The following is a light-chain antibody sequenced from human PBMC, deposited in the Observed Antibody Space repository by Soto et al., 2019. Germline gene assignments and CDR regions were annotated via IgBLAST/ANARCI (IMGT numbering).Light chain of an antibody. CDR2: EVS. CDR1: SSDMGSYNL. CDR3: CSHAGSSTYVV. J-gene: IGLJ2*01. V-gene: IGLV2-23*02. Sequence: QSALTQAASVSGSPGQSITISCTGTSSDMGSYNLVSWYQQHPGKAPKLMISEVSKRPSGVSNRFSGSKSGNTASLTISGLQAEDEADYYCCSHAGSSTYVVFGGGTKVTVL.